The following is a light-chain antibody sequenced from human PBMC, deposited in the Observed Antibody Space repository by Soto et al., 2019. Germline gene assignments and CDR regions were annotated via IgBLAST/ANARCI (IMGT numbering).Light chain of an antibody. CDR2: DVS. Sequence: QSVLTQPRSVSGSPGQSVTISCTGTSSDVGGYNYVSWYQQHPGKAPKLMIYDVSKRPSGVPDRVSGSKSGNTASLTISGLQAEDEADDYCCSYAGSYVFGTGTKLTVL. CDR1: SSDVGGYNY. V-gene: IGLV2-11*01. J-gene: IGLJ1*01. CDR3: CSYAGSYV.